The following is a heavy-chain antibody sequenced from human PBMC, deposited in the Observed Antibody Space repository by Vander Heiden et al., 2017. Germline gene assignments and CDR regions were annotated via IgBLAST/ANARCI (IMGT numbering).Heavy chain of an antibody. CDR2: IYYTGST. Sequence: HVQLLESGPGLAKPSEPLSLTCTVSNGSISPYYWGWIRQSQGRGLEWIGYIYYTGSTNYIPSLRTRVTISVDTSKNQFSLKLTSVTAADTAVYYCAMYYYDSSGYYYGFDPWGQGTLVTVSS. J-gene: IGHJ5*02. CDR1: NGSISPYY. V-gene: IGHV4-59*01. CDR3: AMYYYDSSGYYYGFDP. D-gene: IGHD3-22*01.